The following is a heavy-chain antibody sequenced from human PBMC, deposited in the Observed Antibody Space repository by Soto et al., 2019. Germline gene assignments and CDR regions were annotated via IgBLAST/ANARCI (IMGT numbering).Heavy chain of an antibody. V-gene: IGHV4-39*01. CDR2: IYYSGST. CDR3: ARHGPGRSTIFGVVPYNWFDP. D-gene: IGHD3-3*01. J-gene: IGHJ5*02. CDR1: GGSISSSSYY. Sequence: SETLSLTCTVSGGSISSSSYYWGWIRQPPGKGLEWIGSIYYSGSTYYNPSLKSRVTISVDTSKNQFSLKLSSVTAADTAVYYCARHGPGRSTIFGVVPYNWFDPWGQGTLVTVSS.